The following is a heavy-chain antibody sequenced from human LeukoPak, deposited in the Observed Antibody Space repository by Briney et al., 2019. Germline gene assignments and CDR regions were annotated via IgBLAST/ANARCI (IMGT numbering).Heavy chain of an antibody. CDR3: AKEWTGTTYYFDY. Sequence: GGSLRLSCAASGFTFDDYAMHWVRHAPGKGLEWVSLISWDGGSTYYADSVRGRFTISRDNSKNSLYLQMNSLRAEDTALYYCAKEWTGTTYYFDYWGQGTLVTVSS. CDR1: GFTFDDYA. V-gene: IGHV3-43D*04. CDR2: ISWDGGST. D-gene: IGHD1-1*01. J-gene: IGHJ4*02.